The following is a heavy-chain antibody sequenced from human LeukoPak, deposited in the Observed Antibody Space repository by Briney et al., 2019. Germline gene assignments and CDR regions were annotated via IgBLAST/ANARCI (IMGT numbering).Heavy chain of an antibody. CDR1: GDSVSSDNVA. Sequence: ASQTLSLTCAIFGDSVSSDNVAWNWIRQSPSRGLEWLGRTYYRSKWYNDYAVFVKSRITIDSDTSKNHFSLQLNSVTPEDTAVYYCARQLGALDYWGQGTLVAVSS. J-gene: IGHJ4*02. CDR3: ARQLGALDY. CDR2: TYYRSKWYN. D-gene: IGHD7-27*01. V-gene: IGHV6-1*01.